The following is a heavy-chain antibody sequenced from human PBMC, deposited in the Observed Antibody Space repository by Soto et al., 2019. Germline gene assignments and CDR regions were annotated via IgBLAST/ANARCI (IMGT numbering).Heavy chain of an antibody. J-gene: IGHJ3*02. CDR2: INPSGGST. D-gene: IGHD2-15*01. V-gene: IGHV1-46*03. Sequence: QVQLVQSGAEVKKPGASVKGSCKASGYTFTSYYMHWVRQAPGQGLEWMGIINPSGGSTSYAQKFQGRVTMTRDTSTSTVYMELSSLRSEDTAVYYCARPGVVVVGDTNDAFDIWGQGTMVTVSS. CDR3: ARPGVVVVGDTNDAFDI. CDR1: GYTFTSYY.